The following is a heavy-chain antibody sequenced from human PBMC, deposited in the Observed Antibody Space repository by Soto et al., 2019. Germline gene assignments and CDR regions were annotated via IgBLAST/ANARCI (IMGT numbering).Heavy chain of an antibody. CDR2: ISSSSSTI. J-gene: IGHJ2*01. CDR3: ARDRWGSTVTTTRYFDL. CDR1: GFTFSSYS. D-gene: IGHD4-17*01. Sequence: EVQLVESGGGLVQPGGSLRLSCAASGFTFSSYSMNWVRQAPGKGLERVSYISSSSSTIYYADSVKGRFTISRDNAKNSLYLQMNSLRAEDTAVYYCARDRWGSTVTTTRYFDLWGRGTLVTVSS. V-gene: IGHV3-48*01.